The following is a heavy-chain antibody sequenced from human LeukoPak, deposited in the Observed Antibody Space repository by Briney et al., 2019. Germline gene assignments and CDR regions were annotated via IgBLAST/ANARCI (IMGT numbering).Heavy chain of an antibody. Sequence: GGSLRLSWSASGFNFTSYGMHWVRQATGKGLGLVAVIWYDGSNKYYADSVKGRFTISRDNSKNTLYLQMNSLRAEDTAVYYCARDLDDYGGKGIDYWGQGTLVTVSS. CDR2: IWYDGSNK. V-gene: IGHV3-33*08. CDR3: ARDLDDYGGKGIDY. J-gene: IGHJ4*02. CDR1: GFNFTSYG. D-gene: IGHD4-23*01.